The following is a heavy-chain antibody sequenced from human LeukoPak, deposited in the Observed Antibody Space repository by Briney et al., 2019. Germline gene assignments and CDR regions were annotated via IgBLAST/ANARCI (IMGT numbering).Heavy chain of an antibody. CDR1: GGSISSSSYY. D-gene: IGHD3-22*01. V-gene: IGHV4-39*07. CDR3: ARTYYYDSSGYGY. J-gene: IGHJ4*02. Sequence: SETLSLTCTVSGGSISSSSYYWGWIRQPPGKGLEWIGSIYYSGSTNYNPSLKSRVTISVDTSKNQFSLKLSSVTAADTAVYYCARTYYYDSSGYGYWGQGTLVTVSS. CDR2: IYYSGST.